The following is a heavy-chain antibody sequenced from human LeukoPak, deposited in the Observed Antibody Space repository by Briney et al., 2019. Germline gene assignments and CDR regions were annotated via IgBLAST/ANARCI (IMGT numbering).Heavy chain of an antibody. CDR3: ARWGSSWNPDYYYYYYMDV. V-gene: IGHV1-2*02. CDR2: INPNSGGTDT. D-gene: IGHD6-13*01. CDR1: GYTFTDYY. J-gene: IGHJ6*03. Sequence: ASVKVSCKAFGYTFTDYYMHWVRQAPGQGLEWMGYINPNSGGTDTNYARKFQGRVTMTTDTSISTAYMELSSLRSEDTAVYYCARWGSSWNPDYYYYYYMDVWGKGTTVTVSS.